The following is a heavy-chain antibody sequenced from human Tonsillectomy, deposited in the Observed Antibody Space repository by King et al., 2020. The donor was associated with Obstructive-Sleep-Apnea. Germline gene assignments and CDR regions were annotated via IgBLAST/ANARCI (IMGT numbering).Heavy chain of an antibody. V-gene: IGHV3-21*01. CDR2: ISWSSTYI. J-gene: IGHJ4*02. CDR3: ARSVYYGSGSYSHFHA. Sequence: VQLVESGGGLVKPGGSLRLSCVDSGLNFSTYAMNWVRQAPGKGLEWVSTISWSSTYIYYADSVKGRLIVSRDNAKNSMYLQMDSLRAEDTAVYYCARSVYYGSGSYSHFHAWGQGTLVTVSS. D-gene: IGHD3-10*01. CDR1: GLNFSTYA.